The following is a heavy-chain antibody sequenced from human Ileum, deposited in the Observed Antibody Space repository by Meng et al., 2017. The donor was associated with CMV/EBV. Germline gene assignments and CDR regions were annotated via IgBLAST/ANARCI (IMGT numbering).Heavy chain of an antibody. D-gene: IGHD1-26*01. Sequence: GGSLRLSCAASGFTFSDYYMNWIRQAPGKGLEFVSYISSSGGTIDYADSVKGRFTISRDNAKNSLYLQLNSLRAEDTAVYYCASHLGSGSYHSPGGYWGQGTLVTVSS. CDR2: ISSSGGTI. CDR1: GFTFSDYY. J-gene: IGHJ4*02. CDR3: ASHLGSGSYHSPGGY. V-gene: IGHV3-11*01.